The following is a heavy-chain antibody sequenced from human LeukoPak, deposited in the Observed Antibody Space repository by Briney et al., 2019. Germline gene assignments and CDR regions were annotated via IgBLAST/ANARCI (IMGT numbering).Heavy chain of an antibody. V-gene: IGHV1-3*01. CDR1: GYTFTSYA. Sequence: ASVKVSCKASGYTFTSYAMHWVRQAPGQRLEWMGWINAGNGNTKYSQKFQGRVTITRDTSASTAYMELSSLRSEDTAVYYCARARTRDLVATSLDYWGQGTLVTVSS. D-gene: IGHD5-12*01. CDR2: INAGNGNT. J-gene: IGHJ4*02. CDR3: ARARTRDLVATSLDY.